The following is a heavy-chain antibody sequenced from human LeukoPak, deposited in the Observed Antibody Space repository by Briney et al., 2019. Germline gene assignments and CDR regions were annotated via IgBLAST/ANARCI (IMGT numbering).Heavy chain of an antibody. Sequence: XSGFPFSSXXXXXVRQXPGKXXXXXXXIRYDGSNKYYADSGKGRFTISRDNSKTTLYLQMNNLRVEDTAVYYCARDRYCGGDCYYWHFDLWGRGTLVTVSS. J-gene: IGHJ2*01. D-gene: IGHD2-21*02. CDR1: GFPFSSXX. V-gene: IGHV3-33*01. CDR3: ARDRYCGGDCYYWHFDL. CDR2: IRYDGSNK.